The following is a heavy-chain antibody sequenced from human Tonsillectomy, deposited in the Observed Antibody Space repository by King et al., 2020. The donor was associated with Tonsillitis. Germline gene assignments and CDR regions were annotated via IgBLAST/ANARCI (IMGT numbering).Heavy chain of an antibody. CDR2: ISGSGGST. V-gene: IGHV3-23*04. J-gene: IGHJ4*02. CDR1: GFTFSSYA. Sequence: VQLVESGGGLVQPGGSLRLSCAASGFTFSSYAMSWVRQAPGKGLEWVSAISGSGGSTYYADSVKGRFTISRDNSKNTLYLQMNSLRAEDTAVYYCAKDELALKKKPYYFDYWCQGTLVTVSS. D-gene: IGHD1-1*01. CDR3: AKDELALKKKPYYFDY.